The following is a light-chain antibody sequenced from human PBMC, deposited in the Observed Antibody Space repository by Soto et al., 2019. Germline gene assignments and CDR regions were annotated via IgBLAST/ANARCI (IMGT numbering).Light chain of an antibody. V-gene: IGLV2-8*01. CDR2: EVT. CDR3: SSYGGSNTVI. J-gene: IGLJ2*01. CDR1: SSDVGYNY. Sequence: QSALTQPPSASGSPGQSVTISCTGTSSDVGYNYVSWYQQHPGKAPKLMIYEVTKRPSGGPDRSSGFKSGNTASLTVSGLQAEDESDYYCSSYGGSNTVIFVGGTKLAVL.